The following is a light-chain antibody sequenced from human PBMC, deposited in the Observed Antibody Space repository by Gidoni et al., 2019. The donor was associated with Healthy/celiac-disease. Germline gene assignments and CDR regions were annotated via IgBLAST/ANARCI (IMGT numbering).Light chain of an antibody. V-gene: IGKV3-20*01. Sequence: EIVLTQSPGTLSLSPGERATLSCRASQSVSSSYLAWYQQKPGQAPRLLIYGASSRATGIQDRFSGSGSGTDFTLTISRLEPEDFAVYYCQQYGSSPVTFXQXTKVEIK. CDR2: GAS. CDR1: QSVSSSY. J-gene: IGKJ1*01. CDR3: QQYGSSPVT.